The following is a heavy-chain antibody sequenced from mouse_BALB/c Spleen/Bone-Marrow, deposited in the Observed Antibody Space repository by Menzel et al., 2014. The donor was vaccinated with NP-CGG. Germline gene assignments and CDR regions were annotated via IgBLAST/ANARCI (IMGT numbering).Heavy chain of an antibody. D-gene: IGHD1-1*01. V-gene: IGHV1-14*01. CDR3: ARTGNYYGSSFDY. J-gene: IGHJ2*01. CDR2: INPFNDGT. CDR1: GYTFTSYV. Sequence: EVQLQESGPELVKPGTSVKMSCKASGYTFTSYVIHWVKQKPGQGLEWIGYINPFNDGTKYNEKFKDKATLTSDKSSNTAYMEFSSLTSEDSAVYYCARTGNYYGSSFDYWGQGTTLTVSS.